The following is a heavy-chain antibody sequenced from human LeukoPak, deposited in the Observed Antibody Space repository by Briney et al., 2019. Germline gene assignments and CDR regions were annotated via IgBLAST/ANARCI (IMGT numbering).Heavy chain of an antibody. CDR1: GFTFSSYA. Sequence: PGGSLRLSCAASGFTFSSYAMSWVRQAPGQGLEWVSAISGSGGSTYYADSVKGRFTISRDNSKNMVYLEMSSLRAEDTAVYYCAKRSRRLTIVRGVPREDVWGQGTTVTVSS. J-gene: IGHJ6*02. CDR2: ISGSGGST. CDR3: AKRSRRLTIVRGVPREDV. V-gene: IGHV3-23*01. D-gene: IGHD3-10*01.